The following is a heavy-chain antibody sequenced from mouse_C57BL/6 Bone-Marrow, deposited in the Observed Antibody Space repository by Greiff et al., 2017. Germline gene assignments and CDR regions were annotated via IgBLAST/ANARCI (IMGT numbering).Heavy chain of an antibody. Sequence: QVQLQQSGAELVMPGASVKLSCKASGYTFTSYWMHWVKQRPGQGLEWIGEIDPSDSYTNYNQKFKGKSTLTVDKSSSTAYMQLSSLTSEDSAVYCCPRYYYGKGYFDVWGTGTTVTVSS. CDR1: GYTFTSYW. CDR3: PRYYYGKGYFDV. CDR2: IDPSDSYT. D-gene: IGHD1-1*01. V-gene: IGHV1-69*01. J-gene: IGHJ1*03.